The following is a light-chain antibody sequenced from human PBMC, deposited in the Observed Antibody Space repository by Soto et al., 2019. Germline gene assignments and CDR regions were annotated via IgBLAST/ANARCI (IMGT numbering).Light chain of an antibody. J-gene: IGLJ2*01. CDR1: NIGSKS. CDR2: ADS. V-gene: IGLV3-21*02. Sequence: SYELTQTPSVSVAPGQTATVTCGADNIGSKSVHWYQKKAGQAPLLVVFADSDRPPGIPARFSAFNSGNTATLTISMVEDGDEADYYCHVWDISAEQVVFGGGTKVTVL. CDR3: HVWDISAEQVV.